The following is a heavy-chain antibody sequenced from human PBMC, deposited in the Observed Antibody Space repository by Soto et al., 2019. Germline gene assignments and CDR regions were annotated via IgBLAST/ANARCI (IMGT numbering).Heavy chain of an antibody. J-gene: IGHJ6*02. CDR1: GFTFSSYG. CDR3: ARGPRGAGLLWFGELPYYYGMDV. V-gene: IGHV3-33*01. CDR2: IWYDGSNK. D-gene: IGHD3-10*01. Sequence: GGSLRLSCAASGFTFSSYGMHWVRQAPGKGLEWVAVIWYDGSNKYYADSVKGRFTISRDNSKNTLYLQMNSLRAEDTAVYYCARGPRGAGLLWFGELPYYYGMDVWGQGTTVTVSS.